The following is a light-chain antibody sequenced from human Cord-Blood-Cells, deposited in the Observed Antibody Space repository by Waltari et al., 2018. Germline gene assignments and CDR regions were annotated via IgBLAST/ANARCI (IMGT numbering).Light chain of an antibody. J-gene: IGLJ3*02. Sequence: QSALTQPASVSGSPGQSITISCTGTRSDVGSYNIVSWYQQHPRKAPKLLIYEGSKRPSGVSNRFSGSKSGNTASLTISGLQAEDEADYYCCSYAGSSTLVFGGGTKLTVL. V-gene: IGLV2-23*01. CDR3: CSYAGSSTLV. CDR1: RSDVGSYNI. CDR2: EGS.